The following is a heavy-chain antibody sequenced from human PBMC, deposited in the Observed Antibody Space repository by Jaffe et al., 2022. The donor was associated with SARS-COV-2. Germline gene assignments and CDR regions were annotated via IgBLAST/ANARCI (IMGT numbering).Heavy chain of an antibody. CDR3: ARDNALRGMNV. Sequence: QVQLQESGPGLVKPSQTLSLTCTVSGDSISSGFYYWSWIRQPAGKGLEWIGRFYASGTTNYNPSLKSRVTISGDASKNVFSLKLSTVTAADTAVYFCARDNALRGMNVWGQGTTVTVSS. J-gene: IGHJ6*02. CDR2: FYASGTT. V-gene: IGHV4-61*02. CDR1: GDSISSGFYY.